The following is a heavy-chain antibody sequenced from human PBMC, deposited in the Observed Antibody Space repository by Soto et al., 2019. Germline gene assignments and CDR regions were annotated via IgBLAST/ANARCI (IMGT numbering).Heavy chain of an antibody. CDR3: ARGRLLWFGESGVDY. J-gene: IGHJ4*02. V-gene: IGHV4-31*03. CDR2: IYYSGST. D-gene: IGHD3-10*01. CDR1: GGSISSGGYY. Sequence: SETLSLTCTVSGGSISSGGYYWSWIRQHPGKGLEWIGYIYYSGSTYYNPSLKSRVTISVDTSKNQFSLKLSSVTAADTAVYYCARGRLLWFGESGVDYWGQGTLVTVSS.